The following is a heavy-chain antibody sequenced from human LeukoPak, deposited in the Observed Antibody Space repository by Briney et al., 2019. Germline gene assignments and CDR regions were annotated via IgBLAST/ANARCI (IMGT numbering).Heavy chain of an antibody. CDR2: IYYSGST. Sequence: PSETLSLTCTVSGGSISSSSYYWGWIRQPPGKGLEWIGSIYYSGSTYYNPSLKSRVTISVDTSKNQFSLKLSSVTAADTAVYYCARTAIRERKYCSSTSCYTGRYYFDYWGQGTLVTVSS. CDR3: ARTAIRERKYCSSTSCYTGRYYFDY. J-gene: IGHJ4*02. V-gene: IGHV4-39*01. CDR1: GGSISSSSYY. D-gene: IGHD2-2*02.